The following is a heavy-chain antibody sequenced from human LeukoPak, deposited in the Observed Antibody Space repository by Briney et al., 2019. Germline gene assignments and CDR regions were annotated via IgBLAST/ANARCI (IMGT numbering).Heavy chain of an antibody. CDR2: IKGKSNSYAT. J-gene: IGHJ4*02. CDR1: GFTFSDSA. V-gene: IGHV3-73*01. Sequence: GGSLRLSCAASGFTFSDSAMHWVRQASGKGLEWVGRIKGKSNSYATAYAASVKGRFTISRDDSKNTAYLQMNNLKTEDTAVYYCTRHDPRSWSYYFDYWGQGALVTVSS. CDR3: TRHDPRSWSYYFDY. D-gene: IGHD6-13*01.